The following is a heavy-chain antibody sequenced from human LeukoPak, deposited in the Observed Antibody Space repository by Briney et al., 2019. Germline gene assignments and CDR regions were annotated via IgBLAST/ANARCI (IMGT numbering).Heavy chain of an antibody. CDR1: GVSISSGENY. D-gene: IGHD4-17*01. Sequence: SQTLSLTCTVSGVSISSGENYWTCIRQPPGKGLECVGYILYSGDTYYNPSLKSRLTISLDMSKNQFSLKLKSVTPADTAVYYCARDPSDYGAFDSWGQGTLVTVSS. J-gene: IGHJ4*02. CDR3: ARDPSDYGAFDS. V-gene: IGHV4-30-4*01. CDR2: ILYSGDT.